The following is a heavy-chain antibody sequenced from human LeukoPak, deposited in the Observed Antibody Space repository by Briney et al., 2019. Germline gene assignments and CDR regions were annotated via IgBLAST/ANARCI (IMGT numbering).Heavy chain of an antibody. CDR1: GXSINTYF. CDR2: VYYNGIT. D-gene: IGHD1/OR15-1a*01. CDR3: VSQLGGTTFH. Sequence: SETLSLTCTVSGXSINTYFWSWIRQPPGKGLEWIGYVYYNGITNYNPSLKSRVSISLDTSKNQFSLRLNSVTAAETAVYYCVSQLGGTTFHWGQGTLVTVSS. V-gene: IGHV4-59*01. J-gene: IGHJ4*02.